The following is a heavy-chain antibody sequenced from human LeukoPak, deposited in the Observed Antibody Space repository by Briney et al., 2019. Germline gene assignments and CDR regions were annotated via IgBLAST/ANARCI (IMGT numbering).Heavy chain of an antibody. J-gene: IGHJ4*02. D-gene: IGHD6-13*01. CDR3: ARDRGLGSNAWYFPLDF. CDR2: IKKDGSET. V-gene: IGHV3-7*01. Sequence: GGSLRLSCAASGLIFSKYWMSWVRQVPGKGLEWVGNIKKDGSETYYVDSVKGRFIISRDNAKNSLFLQMNSLRAEDTAVYYCARDRGLGSNAWYFPLDFWGQGTLVTVSS. CDR1: GLIFSKYW.